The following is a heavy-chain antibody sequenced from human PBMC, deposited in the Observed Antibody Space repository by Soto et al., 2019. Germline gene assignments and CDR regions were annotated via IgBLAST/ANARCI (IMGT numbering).Heavy chain of an antibody. D-gene: IGHD3-16*01. CDR2: IYYSGST. Sequence: SETLSLTCTVSGGSISSGGYYWSWIRQHPGKGLEWIGYIYYSGSTYYNPSLKSRVTISVDTSKNQFSLKLSSVTAADTAVYYCARGRAGFGYYYYGMDVPGQGTTVTVSS. CDR1: GGSISSGGYY. V-gene: IGHV4-31*03. J-gene: IGHJ6*02. CDR3: ARGRAGFGYYYYGMDV.